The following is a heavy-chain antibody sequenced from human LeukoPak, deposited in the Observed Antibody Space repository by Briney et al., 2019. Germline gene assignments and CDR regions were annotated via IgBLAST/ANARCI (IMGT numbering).Heavy chain of an antibody. D-gene: IGHD5-18*01. CDR2: ISYDGNDK. J-gene: IGHJ6*03. V-gene: IGHV3-30-3*01. Sequence: PGRSLRLSCASSEFTFRSYAMYWVRQAPGKGLECVAVISYDGNDKYYADFVKGRFTISRDNSKNTLYLQMNSLRAEDTAVYYCARDYRIQIAPGTHTHYYYYYMDVWGKGTTVSVSS. CDR3: ARDYRIQIAPGTHTHYYYYYMDV. CDR1: EFTFRSYA.